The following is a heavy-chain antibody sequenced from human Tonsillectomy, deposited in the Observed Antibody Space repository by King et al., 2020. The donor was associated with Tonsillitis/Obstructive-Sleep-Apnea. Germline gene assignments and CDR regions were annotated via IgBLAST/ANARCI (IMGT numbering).Heavy chain of an antibody. CDR3: ARSYSSSYYYYYYMDV. CDR1: GFSLSTSGVG. Sequence: ITLKESGPTLVKPTQTLTLTCTFSGFSLSTSGVGVGWIRQPPGQALEWLALIYWDDDKRYSPSLKSRLTITKDTSKNQVVLTMTNMDPVDTATYYCARSYSSSYYYYYYMDVWGKGTTVTVSS. CDR2: IYWDDDK. J-gene: IGHJ6*03. V-gene: IGHV2-5*02. D-gene: IGHD6-13*01.